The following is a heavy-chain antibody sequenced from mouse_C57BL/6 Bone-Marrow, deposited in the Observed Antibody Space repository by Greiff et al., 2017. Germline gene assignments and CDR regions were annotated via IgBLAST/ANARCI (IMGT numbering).Heavy chain of an antibody. D-gene: IGHD1-1*01. CDR3: ARGLITTVVVPY. V-gene: IGHV1-81*01. CDR2: IYPRSGNT. CDR1: GYTFTSYG. Sequence: VKLVESGAELARPGASVKLSCKASGYTFTSYGISWVKQRTGQGLEWIGEIYPRSGNTYYNEKFKGKATLTADKSSSTAYMELRSLTSEDSAVYFCARGLITTVVVPYWGQGTTLTVSS. J-gene: IGHJ2*01.